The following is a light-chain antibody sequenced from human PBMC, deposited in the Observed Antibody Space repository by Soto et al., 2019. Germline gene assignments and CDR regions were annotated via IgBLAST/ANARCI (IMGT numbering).Light chain of an antibody. Sequence: EIVLTQSPGTLSLSPGERATLSCRASQSIASSYLAWYQQKPGQPPRLLLYRTFNRATGIPDRFSGSGSGTDFTLTISRLEPEDFAVYYCQQYRTSPYTFGQGTKLEIK. V-gene: IGKV3-20*01. CDR3: QQYRTSPYT. CDR2: RTF. J-gene: IGKJ2*01. CDR1: QSIASSY.